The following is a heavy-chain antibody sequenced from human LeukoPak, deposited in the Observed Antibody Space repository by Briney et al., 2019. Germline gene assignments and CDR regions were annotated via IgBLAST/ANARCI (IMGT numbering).Heavy chain of an antibody. CDR3: AGHRYYYDSSGYYYQP. Sequence: SETVSLTCTVSGASISSYYWSWIRQPPGKGLEWIGYIYYSGSTNYNPSLKSRVTISVDTSKNQFSLRLSSVTAADTAVYYCAGHRYYYDSSGYYYQPWGQGTLVTVSS. V-gene: IGHV4-59*01. CDR2: IYYSGST. J-gene: IGHJ5*02. CDR1: GASISSYY. D-gene: IGHD3-22*01.